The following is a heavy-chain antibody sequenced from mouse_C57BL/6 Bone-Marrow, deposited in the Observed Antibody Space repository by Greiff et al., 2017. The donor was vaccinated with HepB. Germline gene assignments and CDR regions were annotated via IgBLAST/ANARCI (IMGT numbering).Heavy chain of an antibody. D-gene: IGHD2-3*01. CDR1: GYAFTNYL. V-gene: IGHV1-54*01. CDR3: ARRWLLLHFDY. CDR2: INPGSGGT. J-gene: IGHJ2*01. Sequence: QVQLQQSGAELVRPGTSMKVSCKASGYAFTNYLIEWVKQRPGQGLEWIGVINPGSGGTNYNEKFKGKATLTADKSSSTAYMQLSSLTSEDSAVYFCARRWLLLHFDYWGQGTTLTVSS.